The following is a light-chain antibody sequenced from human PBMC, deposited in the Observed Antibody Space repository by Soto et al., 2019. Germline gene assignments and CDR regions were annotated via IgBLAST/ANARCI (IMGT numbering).Light chain of an antibody. Sequence: EIVITHSPATLSVSPGERATLSCRASQSVSNNYLAWYQQKPGQAPRLLIYGASNRATGIPDRLSVSGSGTDFTLAIRRLEPEDFAVYYCQQYGSSGTFGQGTKVDI. CDR3: QQYGSSGT. V-gene: IGKV3-20*01. CDR2: GAS. J-gene: IGKJ1*01. CDR1: QSVSNNY.